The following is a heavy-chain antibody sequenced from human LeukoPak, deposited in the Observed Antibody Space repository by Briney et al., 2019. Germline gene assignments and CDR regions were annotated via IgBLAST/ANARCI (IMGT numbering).Heavy chain of an antibody. Sequence: SETLSLTCTVSGDSISGYYWSWIRQPAGKGLEWIGRIYTSGSTNYNPSLKSRVTMSVDTSKNQFSLKLSSVTAADTAVYYCARVIAVAGTGTPDAFDIWGQGTMVTVSS. D-gene: IGHD6-19*01. J-gene: IGHJ3*02. V-gene: IGHV4-4*07. CDR1: GDSISGYY. CDR3: ARVIAVAGTGTPDAFDI. CDR2: IYTSGST.